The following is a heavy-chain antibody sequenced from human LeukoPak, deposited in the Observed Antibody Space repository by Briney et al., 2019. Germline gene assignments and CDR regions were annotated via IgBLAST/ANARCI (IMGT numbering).Heavy chain of an antibody. V-gene: IGHV3-53*01. CDR3: ARDHRIGGS. CDR2: MYSDGST. D-gene: IGHD3-16*01. J-gene: IGHJ4*02. CDR1: GFTVSSDS. Sequence: GGSLRLSCAASGFTVSSDSMTWGRQAPGKGLEWVSVMYSDGSTFYADSVKGRFIISRDTSKNTLFLQMNCLRVDDTAVYFCARDHRIGGSWGQGTLVTVSS.